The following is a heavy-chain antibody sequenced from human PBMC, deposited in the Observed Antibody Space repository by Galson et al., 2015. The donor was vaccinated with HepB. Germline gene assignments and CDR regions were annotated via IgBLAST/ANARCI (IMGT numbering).Heavy chain of an antibody. J-gene: IGHJ6*02. D-gene: IGHD6-19*01. Sequence: SVKVSCKASGYTFTSYGISWVRQAPGQGLEWMGWISAYNGNTNYAQKLQGRVTMTTDTSTSTAYMELRSLRSDDTAVYYCARGGVGIAVAGRYYYYGMDVWGQGTTVTVSS. CDR1: GYTFTSYG. CDR3: ARGGVGIAVAGRYYYYGMDV. CDR2: ISAYNGNT. V-gene: IGHV1-18*04.